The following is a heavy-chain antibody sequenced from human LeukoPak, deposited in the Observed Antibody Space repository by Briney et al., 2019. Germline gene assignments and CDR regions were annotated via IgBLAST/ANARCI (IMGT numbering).Heavy chain of an antibody. CDR1: GYTFTDYH. V-gene: IGHV1-2*02. CDR2: INTNSGGT. D-gene: IGHD4-17*01. Sequence: DSVKVSCKASGYTFTDYHMHWVRQAPGQGLEYMGWINTNSGGTNYVQQFQGRVTMTRDTSISTAYMELSRVRSGDTAVYFCATSSLIYGDYEAFDVWGHGTVVTVSS. CDR3: ATSSLIYGDYEAFDV. J-gene: IGHJ3*01.